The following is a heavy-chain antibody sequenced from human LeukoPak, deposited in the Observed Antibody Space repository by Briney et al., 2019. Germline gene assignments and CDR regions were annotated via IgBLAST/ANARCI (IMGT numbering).Heavy chain of an antibody. D-gene: IGHD6-19*01. CDR3: ARAGRYSSGPTL. CDR2: IYPSGNS. V-gene: IGHV4-4*07. CDR1: GGSISAYY. J-gene: IGHJ4*02. Sequence: SETLSLTCTVSGGSISAYYWSWIRQPAGEGLEWIGHIYPSGNSNYNPSLKSRVTMSVDTSKNQFSLNLSSVTAADTAVYYCARAGRYSSGPTLWGQGTPVTVSS.